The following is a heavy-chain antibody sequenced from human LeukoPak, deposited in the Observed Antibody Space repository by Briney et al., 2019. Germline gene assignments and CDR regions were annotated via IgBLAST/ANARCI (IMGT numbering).Heavy chain of an antibody. CDR1: GFTFSSYA. Sequence: GGSLRLSCAASGFTFSSYAMSWGRQAPGKGLEWVSAISGSCGSTYYADSVKGRFTISRDNSKNTLYLQMNSLRAEDTAVYYCAKDRAARPTYFDYWGQGTLVTVSS. CDR3: AKDRAARPTYFDY. V-gene: IGHV3-23*01. CDR2: ISGSCGST. J-gene: IGHJ4*02. D-gene: IGHD6-6*01.